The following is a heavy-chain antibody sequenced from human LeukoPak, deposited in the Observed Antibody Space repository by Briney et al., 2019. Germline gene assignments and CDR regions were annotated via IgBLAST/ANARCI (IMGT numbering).Heavy chain of an antibody. J-gene: IGHJ4*02. CDR2: ISGRSSTI. Sequence: GGSLRLSCAASAFTFSDYSMNWVRQAPGKGLEWISYISGRSSTIYYADSVRGRFTISRYNAKNSMYLQMNSLRAEDTAVYYCARDRLTSGSYFFDYWGQGTLVTVSS. CDR3: ARDRLTSGSYFFDY. D-gene: IGHD1-26*01. CDR1: AFTFSDYS. V-gene: IGHV3-48*01.